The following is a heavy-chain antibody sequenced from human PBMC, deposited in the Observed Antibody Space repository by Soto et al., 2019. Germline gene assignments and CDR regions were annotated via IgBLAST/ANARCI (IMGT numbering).Heavy chain of an antibody. V-gene: IGHV3-11*01. CDR2: ISSSGTTI. Sequence: QVQLVESGGGLVKPGGSLRLSCAASEFTLSDYYMSWIRQAPGKGLEWVSYISSSGTTIYYADSVKGRFTVSRDNAKNSLFLQMSSLRAEDTAVYYCARTLVGATWYFDYWGQGTLVTVSS. D-gene: IGHD1-26*01. CDR1: EFTLSDYY. CDR3: ARTLVGATWYFDY. J-gene: IGHJ4*02.